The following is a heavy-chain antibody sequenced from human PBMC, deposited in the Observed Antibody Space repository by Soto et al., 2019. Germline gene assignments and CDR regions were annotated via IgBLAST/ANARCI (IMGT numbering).Heavy chain of an antibody. CDR3: AKLVRDDVRRSDLDH. CDR1: GDSITASYSN. D-gene: IGHD3-10*02. Sequence: KTSETLSLTCTVSGDSITASYSNWAWIRQPPGKGLEWIGTFYYSGTTSQNPPLRSRITISGDTSRNQFSLNLRSVTDADSGVYYCAKLVRDDVRRSDLDHWGQGTLVTVSS. CDR2: FYYSGTT. J-gene: IGHJ4*02. V-gene: IGHV4-39*01.